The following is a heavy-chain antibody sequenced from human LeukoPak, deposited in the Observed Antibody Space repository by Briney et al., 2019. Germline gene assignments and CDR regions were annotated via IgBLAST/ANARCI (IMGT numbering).Heavy chain of an antibody. D-gene: IGHD2-8*02. J-gene: IGHJ4*02. V-gene: IGHV3-33*06. Sequence: PGQSLRLSCAASGFTFSTHGMHWVRQAPGKGLEWVALIWYDGTNKFYADSVKGRFTISRDNSMNALYLQMNSLRAEDTAVYYCAKDVSPGGHYRPPNYWGQGSLVTVSS. CDR2: IWYDGTNK. CDR3: AKDVSPGGHYRPPNY. CDR1: GFTFSTHG.